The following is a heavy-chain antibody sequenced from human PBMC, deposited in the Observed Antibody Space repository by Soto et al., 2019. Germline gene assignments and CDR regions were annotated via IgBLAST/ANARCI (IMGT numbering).Heavy chain of an antibody. CDR1: GGSISSYY. Sequence: PSETLSLTCTVSGGSISSYYWSWIRQPAGKGLEWIGYIYYSGSADYNPSLGSRVTISIDTSKNQFSLKLTSVTAADTAVYYCARGVGFGYYYYHMDLWGQGTTVTVSS. V-gene: IGHV4-59*01. D-gene: IGHD3-10*01. CDR3: ARGVGFGYYYYHMDL. J-gene: IGHJ6*02. CDR2: IYYSGSA.